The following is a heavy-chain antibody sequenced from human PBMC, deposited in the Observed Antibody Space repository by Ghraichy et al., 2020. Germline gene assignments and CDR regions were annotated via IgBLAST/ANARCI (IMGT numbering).Heavy chain of an antibody. Sequence: GSLRLSCAASGFTFSSYAMSWVRQAPGKGLEWVSAISGSGGSTYYADSVKGRFTISRDNSKNTLYLQMNSLRAEDTAVYYCAKYYDFWSGYPPDYWGQGTLVTVSS. V-gene: IGHV3-23*01. CDR2: ISGSGGST. D-gene: IGHD3-3*01. CDR1: GFTFSSYA. CDR3: AKYYDFWSGYPPDY. J-gene: IGHJ4*02.